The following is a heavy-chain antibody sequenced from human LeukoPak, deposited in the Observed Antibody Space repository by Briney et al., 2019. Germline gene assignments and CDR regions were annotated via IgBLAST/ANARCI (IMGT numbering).Heavy chain of an antibody. CDR1: GFTFSSYS. D-gene: IGHD3-10*01. V-gene: IGHV3-21*01. CDR2: ISSSSYI. CDR3: ARDAPPMARGVVVGNWFDP. Sequence: PGGSLRLSCAASGFTFSSYSMNWVRQAPGKGLEWVSSISSSSYIYYADSVKGRFTISRDNAKNSLYLQMNSLRAEDTAVYYCARDAPPMARGVVVGNWFDPWGQGTLVTVSS. J-gene: IGHJ5*02.